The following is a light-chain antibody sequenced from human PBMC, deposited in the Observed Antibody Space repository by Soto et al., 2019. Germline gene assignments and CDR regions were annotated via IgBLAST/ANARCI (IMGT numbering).Light chain of an antibody. CDR2: AAS. J-gene: IGKJ3*01. Sequence: EIVLTQSPATLSLSQGEKATLSCRASQSVAKYLAWYQQKPGQAPRLLIYAASNRATGIPGRFSGSGSGTDFTLTISSLEPEDSAVYYCQQRNKWPPVFTFGPGTKVDIK. V-gene: IGKV3-11*01. CDR3: QQRNKWPPVFT. CDR1: QSVAKY.